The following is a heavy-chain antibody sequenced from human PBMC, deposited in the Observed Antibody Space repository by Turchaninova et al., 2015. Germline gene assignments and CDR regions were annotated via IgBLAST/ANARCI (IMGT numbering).Heavy chain of an antibody. J-gene: IGHJ2*01. CDR3: GKVGHYSKWYFDV. Sequence: GLVQPGGSLRLSCEVSGFTVGQNAVSWVRQAPGKGPEFVSGLDLDFVGKTFYAESVRGRFTMSKDSVMNTVHLQMTRLTAEDTARNYGGKVGHYSKWYFDVWARGTLVTVAT. CDR1: GFTVGQNA. CDR2: LDLDFVGKT. V-gene: IGHV3-23*01. D-gene: IGHD3-3*01.